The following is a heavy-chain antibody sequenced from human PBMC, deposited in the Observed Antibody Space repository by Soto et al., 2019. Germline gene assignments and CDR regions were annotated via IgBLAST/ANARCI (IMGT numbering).Heavy chain of an antibody. CDR1: GFTFSSYE. Sequence: PGGSLRLSCAASGFTFSSYEMNWVRQAPGKGLEWVSYISSSGSTIYYADSVKGRFTISRDNAKNSLYLQMNSLRAEDTAVYYCARDQDYVWGSYRYNYFDYWGHGTLVTVSS. CDR3: ARDQDYVWGSYRYNYFDY. CDR2: ISSSGSTI. D-gene: IGHD3-16*02. V-gene: IGHV3-48*03. J-gene: IGHJ4*01.